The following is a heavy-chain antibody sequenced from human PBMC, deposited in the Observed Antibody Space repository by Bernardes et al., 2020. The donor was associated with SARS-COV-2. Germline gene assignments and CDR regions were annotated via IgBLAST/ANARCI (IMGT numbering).Heavy chain of an antibody. CDR3: ARPEVYSGYEN. Sequence: GESLTISCEGSGYSFTSHWIAWVRQMPGNGLEWMGTIYPGDSDTRYSPSFEGQVTISADKSINTAYLQWSSLKASDTAIYYCARPEVYSGYENWGQGTLVTVSS. CDR2: IYPGDSDT. D-gene: IGHD5-12*01. CDR1: GYSFTSHW. J-gene: IGHJ4*02. V-gene: IGHV5-51*01.